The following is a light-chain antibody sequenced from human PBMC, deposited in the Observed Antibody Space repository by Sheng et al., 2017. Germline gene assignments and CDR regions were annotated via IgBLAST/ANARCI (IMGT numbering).Light chain of an antibody. CDR1: QSVSSNY. J-gene: IGKJ4*01. Sequence: ELVLTQSPGTLALSPGGRATLSCRASQSVSSNYLAWYQQKPGQAPRLLIYDASNRATGITARFSGSGSGTDFTLTITSLEAEDFAVYFCQQRNNWLLTFGGGTKVEIK. CDR3: QQRNNWLLT. V-gene: IGKV3D-20*02. CDR2: DAS.